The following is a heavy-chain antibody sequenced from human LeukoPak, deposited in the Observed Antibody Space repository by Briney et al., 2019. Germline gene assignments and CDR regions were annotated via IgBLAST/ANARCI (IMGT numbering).Heavy chain of an antibody. CDR2: IYYSGST. Sequence: SETLSLTCTVSGGSISSGGYYWSWIRHHPGKGLEWIGYIYYSGSTYYNPSLKSRVTISVDTSKNQFSLKLSSVTAADTAVYYCARDNDYYDSSGYYPHFDYWGQGTLVTVSS. J-gene: IGHJ4*02. V-gene: IGHV4-31*03. D-gene: IGHD3-22*01. CDR3: ARDNDYYDSSGYYPHFDY. CDR1: GGSISSGGYY.